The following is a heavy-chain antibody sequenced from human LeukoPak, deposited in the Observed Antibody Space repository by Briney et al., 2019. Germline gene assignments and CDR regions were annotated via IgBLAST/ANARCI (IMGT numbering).Heavy chain of an antibody. CDR3: ARDLGDYGDPVYYFDY. Sequence: GGSLRLSCAASGFTFSSYSMNWVRQAPGKGLEWVSYISSSSSTIYYADSVKGRFTISRDNAKNSLYLQMNSLRAEDTAVYYCARDLGDYGDPVYYFDYWGQGTLVIVSS. D-gene: IGHD4-17*01. CDR1: GFTFSSYS. V-gene: IGHV3-48*04. CDR2: ISSSSSTI. J-gene: IGHJ4*02.